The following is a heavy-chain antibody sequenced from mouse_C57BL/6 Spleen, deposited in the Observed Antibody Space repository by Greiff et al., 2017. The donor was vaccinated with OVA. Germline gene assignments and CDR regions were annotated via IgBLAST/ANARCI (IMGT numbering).Heavy chain of an antibody. J-gene: IGHJ4*01. D-gene: IGHD2-5*01. CDR2: ISSGGSYT. CDR3: ARDDSNLYYYAMDY. Sequence: EVQRVESGGDLVKPGGSLKLSCAASGFTFSSYGMSWVRQTPDKRLEWVATISSGGSYTYYPDSVKGRFTISRDNAKNTLYLQMSSLKSEDTAMYYCARDDSNLYYYAMDYWGQGTSVTVSS. CDR1: GFTFSSYG. V-gene: IGHV5-6*01.